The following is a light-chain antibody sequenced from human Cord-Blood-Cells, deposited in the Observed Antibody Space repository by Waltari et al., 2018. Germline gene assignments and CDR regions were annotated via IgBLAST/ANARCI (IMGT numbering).Light chain of an antibody. CDR3: QQYGSSQGFT. CDR2: GAS. J-gene: IGKJ3*01. V-gene: IGKV3-20*01. CDR1: QSVSSSY. Sequence: EIVLTQSPGTLSLSPGERATLSCRASQSVSSSYLAWYQQKPGQAPSLLIYGASSRATGIPDRFSGSGSGTDFTLTISRLDPEDFAVYYCQQYGSSQGFTFGPGTKVDIK.